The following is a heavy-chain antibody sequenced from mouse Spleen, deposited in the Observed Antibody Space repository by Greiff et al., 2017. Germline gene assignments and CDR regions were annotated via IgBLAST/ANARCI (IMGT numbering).Heavy chain of an antibody. CDR1: GFTFSSYA. J-gene: IGHJ4*01. CDR2: ISSGGGNT. V-gene: IGHV5-9-3*01. CDR3: ARHHTDYAMDY. Sequence: DVHLVESGGGLVKLGGSLKLSCAASGFTFSSYAMSWVRQTPEKRLEWVATISSGGGNTYYPDSVKGRFTISRDNAKNTLYLQMSSLKSEDTAMYYCARHHTDYAMDYWGQGTSVTVSS.